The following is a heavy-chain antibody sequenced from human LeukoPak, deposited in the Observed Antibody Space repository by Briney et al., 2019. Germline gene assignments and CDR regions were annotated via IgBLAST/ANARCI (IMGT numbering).Heavy chain of an antibody. J-gene: IGHJ4*02. CDR2: IYYSNT. D-gene: IGHD4-17*01. Sequence: SETLSLTCTVSGGSIRNYYWSWIRQPPGKGLESIGYIYYSNTNYNPSLKSRVTISVDTSKNQFSLKLSSVTAADTAVYYCARLKYGDYGLYYFDYWGQGTLVTVSS. CDR3: ARLKYGDYGLYYFDY. CDR1: GGSIRNYY. V-gene: IGHV4-59*08.